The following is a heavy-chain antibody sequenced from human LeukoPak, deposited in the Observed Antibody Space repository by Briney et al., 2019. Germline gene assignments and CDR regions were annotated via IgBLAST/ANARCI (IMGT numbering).Heavy chain of an antibody. D-gene: IGHD3-22*01. CDR3: ARGGGYYYFYY. J-gene: IGHJ4*02. V-gene: IGHV4-4*07. CDR2: LYVSGTA. CDR1: GGSMSGFY. Sequence: TSETLSLTCTLSGGSMSGFYWSWLRQPAGEGLEWIGRLYVSGTATYNPSLKSRVTMSVEPSKNQFSLKLSSVTGADTAVYYCARGGGYYYFYYWGQGTLVTVSS.